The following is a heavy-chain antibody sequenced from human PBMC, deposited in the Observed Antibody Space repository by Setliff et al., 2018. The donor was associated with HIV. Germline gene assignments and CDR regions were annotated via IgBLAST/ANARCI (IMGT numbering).Heavy chain of an antibody. CDR3: ARARRAGSGPKYFQH. D-gene: IGHD2-15*01. CDR2: INHSGST. CDR1: GGSFNGYY. Sequence: PSETMSLTCAVYGGSFNGYYWSWNRQPPGKGLEWIGEINHSGSTNYNPSSKRRVTMSVDKSKNQFSLRPSSVTAADTAVYYCARARRAGSGPKYFQHWGQGTLVTVSS. V-gene: IGHV4-34*01. J-gene: IGHJ1*01.